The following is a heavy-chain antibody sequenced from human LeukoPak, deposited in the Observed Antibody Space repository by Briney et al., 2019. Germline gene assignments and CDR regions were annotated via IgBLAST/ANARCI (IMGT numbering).Heavy chain of an antibody. CDR3: ARGSYGSGSYADY. J-gene: IGHJ4*02. D-gene: IGHD3-10*01. CDR2: IIPIFGTA. CDR1: GGTFSSYA. Sequence: ASVKVSCKASGGTFSSYAISWVRQAPGQGLEWMGGIIPIFGTANYAQKFQGRVTITTDESTSTAYMELSSLGSEDTAVYYCARGSYGSGSYADYWGQGTLVTVSS. V-gene: IGHV1-69*05.